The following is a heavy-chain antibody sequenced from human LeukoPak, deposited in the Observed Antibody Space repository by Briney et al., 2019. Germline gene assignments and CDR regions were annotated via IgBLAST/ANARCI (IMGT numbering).Heavy chain of an antibody. CDR3: ASSVGPSRYFYGMDV. Sequence: GGSLRLSCAASGFTFNDYAMNWVRQAPGKGLEWVSTISGSGDITYYADSVKGRFTISRDISKNTLFLQMNSLRAEDTAVYYCASSVGPSRYFYGMDVWGQGTTVTVSS. CDR2: ISGSGDIT. J-gene: IGHJ6*02. CDR1: GFTFNDYA. V-gene: IGHV3-23*01.